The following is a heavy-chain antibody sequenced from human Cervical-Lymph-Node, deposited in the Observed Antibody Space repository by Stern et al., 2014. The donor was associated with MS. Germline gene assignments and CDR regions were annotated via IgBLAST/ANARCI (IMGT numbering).Heavy chain of an antibody. D-gene: IGHD1-1*01. CDR3: GRGQQSFNP. CDR1: GYTFTGYN. V-gene: IGHV1-2*02. J-gene: IGHJ5*02. Sequence: QVQLMQSGAEVKEPGASVKVSCKASGYTFTGYNVHWVRQAPGQGLEWMGWISPKSGDTNYAQKFQGRVTMTRDTSISTAYMELSRLTTDDTAIYYCGRGQQSFNPWGQGTRVTVSS. CDR2: ISPKSGDT.